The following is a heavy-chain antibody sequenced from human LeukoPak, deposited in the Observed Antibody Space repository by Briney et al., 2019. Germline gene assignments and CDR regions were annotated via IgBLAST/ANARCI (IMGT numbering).Heavy chain of an antibody. CDR3: ARDKPHFDY. Sequence: GGSLRLSCAASGLTFSSYAMHWVRQAPAKGLEWVAVISYDGSNKYYADSVKGRFTISRDNSKNTLYLQMNSLRAEDTAVYYCARDKPHFDYWGQGTLVTVSS. CDR2: ISYDGSNK. J-gene: IGHJ4*02. D-gene: IGHD1-14*01. V-gene: IGHV3-30-3*01. CDR1: GLTFSSYA.